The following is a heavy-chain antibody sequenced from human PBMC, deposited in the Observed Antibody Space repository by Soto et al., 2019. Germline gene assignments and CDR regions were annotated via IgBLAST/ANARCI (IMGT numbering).Heavy chain of an antibody. D-gene: IGHD1-20*01. Sequence: SETLSLTCTVSSGSISVTNVFWGWVRQPPGKGLEGIGNIDYSGTAYFSPALATRVTFHVDTSKNQFSLTLYSVTAADTAVYYCARITGRHLDYWGQGILVTVSS. V-gene: IGHV4-39*01. J-gene: IGHJ4*02. CDR2: IDYSGTA. CDR3: ARITGRHLDY. CDR1: SGSISVTNVF.